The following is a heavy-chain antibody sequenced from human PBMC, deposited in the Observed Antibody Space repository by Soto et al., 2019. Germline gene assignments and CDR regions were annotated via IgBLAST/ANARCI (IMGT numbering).Heavy chain of an antibody. V-gene: IGHV1-46*01. Sequence: ASVKVSCKASGYTFTDYYIHWVRQAPGQGLEWMGMINPSGGSTDYAQKFRGRVTMTRDTSTGTVYMELSSLRSEDTAAYYCARGPILIYCSGGSCSFHYYYYMDVWGKGTTVTVSS. CDR2: INPSGGST. D-gene: IGHD2-15*01. CDR1: GYTFTDYY. CDR3: ARGPILIYCSGGSCSFHYYYYMDV. J-gene: IGHJ6*03.